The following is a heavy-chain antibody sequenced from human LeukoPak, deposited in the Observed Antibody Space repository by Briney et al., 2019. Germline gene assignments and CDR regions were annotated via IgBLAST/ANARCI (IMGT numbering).Heavy chain of an antibody. D-gene: IGHD3-22*01. CDR2: IYYSGST. V-gene: IGHV4-59*01. J-gene: IGHJ6*02. CDR3: ARDFHDSSGYYYYGMDV. CDR1: GGSISSYY. Sequence: SETLSLTCTVSGGSISSYYWSWIRQPPGKGLEWIGYIYYSGSTNYNPSLKSRVTISVDTSKNQFSLKLSSVTAADTAVYYCARDFHDSSGYYYYGMDVWGQGTTVTVSS.